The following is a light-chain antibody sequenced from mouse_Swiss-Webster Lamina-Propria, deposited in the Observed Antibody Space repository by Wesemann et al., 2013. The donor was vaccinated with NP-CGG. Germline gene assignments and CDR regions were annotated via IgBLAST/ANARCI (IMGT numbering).Light chain of an antibody. J-gene: IGKJ2*01. Sequence: DIVMTQSPSSLTVTAGXKVTMSCKSSQSLLNSGNQKNYLTWYQQKPGQPPKLLIYWASTRESGVPDRFTGSGSGTDFTLTISSVQAEDLAVYYCQNDYSYPYTFGGGTKLEIK. CDR2: WAS. CDR3: QNDYSYPYT. CDR1: QSLLNSGNQKNY. V-gene: IGKV8-19*01.